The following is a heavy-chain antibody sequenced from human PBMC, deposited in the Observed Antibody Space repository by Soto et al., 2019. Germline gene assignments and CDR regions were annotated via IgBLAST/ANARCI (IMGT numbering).Heavy chain of an antibody. CDR2: IYYSGST. V-gene: IGHV4-31*03. CDR1: GGSISSGGYY. CDR3: ARDRVSGDNWGYYYYGMDV. D-gene: IGHD7-27*01. J-gene: IGHJ6*02. Sequence: PSETLSLTCTVSGGSISSGGYYWSWIRQHPGKGLEWIGYIYYSGSTYYNPSLKSRVTISVDTSKNQFSLKLSSVTAADTAVYYCARDRVSGDNWGYYYYGMDVWGQGTTVTVSS.